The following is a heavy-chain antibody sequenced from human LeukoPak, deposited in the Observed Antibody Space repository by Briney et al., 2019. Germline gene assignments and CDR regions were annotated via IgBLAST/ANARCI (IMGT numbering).Heavy chain of an antibody. Sequence: GASVKVSCKASANSFSDHSIHWVRQAPGQGLEWMGRITSNSGGTRYAQKFQDKVTMTRDTSITTAYMEISGLTSDDTAVYYCARGGSGSGYLFHFDSWGQGTLVSVSS. J-gene: IGHJ4*02. D-gene: IGHD3-10*01. CDR3: ARGGSGSGYLFHFDS. CDR2: ITSNSGGT. V-gene: IGHV1-2*06. CDR1: ANSFSDHS.